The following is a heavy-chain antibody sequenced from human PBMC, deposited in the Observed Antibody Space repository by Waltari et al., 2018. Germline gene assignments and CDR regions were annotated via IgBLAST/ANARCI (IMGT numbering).Heavy chain of an antibody. CDR1: SGSISTDY. CDR3: ARANGLAKGWFDL. CDR2: IYTIGYT. Sequence: QVQLQESGPGLVKPSETLSLTCTVSSGSISTDYWSWIRPPPGKGLEWIGYIYTIGYTNHIPSLKGQVTISVDTSKNQFSLTRSSVSAADTAVYYCARANGLAKGWFDLWGQGTLVTVSS. J-gene: IGHJ5*02. V-gene: IGHV4-4*09. D-gene: IGHD3-9*01.